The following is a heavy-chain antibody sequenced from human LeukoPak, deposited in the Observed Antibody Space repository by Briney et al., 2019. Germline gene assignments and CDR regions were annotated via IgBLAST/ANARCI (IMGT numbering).Heavy chain of an antibody. CDR2: ISSSSSYI. D-gene: IGHD7-27*01. J-gene: IGHJ4*02. CDR1: GFTFSSYS. CDR3: ARVHLWGGNAYFDY. V-gene: IGHV3-21*01. Sequence: GGSLRLSCAASGFTFSSYSMNWVRQAPGKGLEWVSSISSSSSYIYYADSVKGRFTISRDNAKNSLYLQMNSLRAEDTAVYYCARVHLWGGNAYFDYWGQGTLVTVSS.